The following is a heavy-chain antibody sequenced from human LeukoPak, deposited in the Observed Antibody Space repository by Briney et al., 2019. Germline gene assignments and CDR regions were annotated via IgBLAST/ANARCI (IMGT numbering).Heavy chain of an antibody. Sequence: SVKVSCKASGGTFSIYAISWVRQAPGQGLEWMGGIIPIFGTANYAQKFQGRVTITADESTSTAYMELSSLRSEDTAVYYCARDSGRYCSGGSCYGTTELNYWGQGTLVTVSS. CDR1: GGTFSIYA. J-gene: IGHJ4*02. CDR3: ARDSGRYCSGGSCYGTTELNY. CDR2: IIPIFGTA. D-gene: IGHD2-15*01. V-gene: IGHV1-69*13.